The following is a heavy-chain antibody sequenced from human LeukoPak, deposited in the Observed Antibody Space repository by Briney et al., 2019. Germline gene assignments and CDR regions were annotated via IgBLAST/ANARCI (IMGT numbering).Heavy chain of an antibody. J-gene: IGHJ4*02. D-gene: IGHD6-6*01. V-gene: IGHV1-2*02. CDR3: ARDLGVAVRPFSLYY. Sequence: ASVTLSCKASGYTFTGYYLHWVRQAPGQGLEWMGWINPNSGGTNYAQKFQGRVAMTRDTSISTAYMELSRLNSDDTAIYYCARDLGVAVRPFSLYYWGQGTLVTVSS. CDR1: GYTFTGYY. CDR2: INPNSGGT.